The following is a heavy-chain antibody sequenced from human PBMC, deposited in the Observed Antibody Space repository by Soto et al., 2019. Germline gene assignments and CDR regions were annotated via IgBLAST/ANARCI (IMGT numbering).Heavy chain of an antibody. V-gene: IGHV4-39*01. CDR2: ISYSGTT. CDR1: GGSISGNYIY. J-gene: IGHJ6*02. CDR3: ARHNEDSSGYYPYYYGMDV. Sequence: SENLSLTCSVPGGSISGNYIYWGWIRQPPGKWLEWIGSISYSGTTNSNPSLKSRVTVSADMSKNQFSLKLSSLTAADTAVYYCARHNEDSSGYYPYYYGMDVWGQGTTVTVS. D-gene: IGHD3-22*01.